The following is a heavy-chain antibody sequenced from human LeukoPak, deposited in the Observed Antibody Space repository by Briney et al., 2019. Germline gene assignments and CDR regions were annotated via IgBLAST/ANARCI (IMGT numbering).Heavy chain of an antibody. CDR1: GFTVSSNY. V-gene: IGHV3-33*08. CDR2: IWYDGSNK. D-gene: IGHD1-7*01. Sequence: PGGSLRLSCAASGFTVSSNYMSWVRQAPGKGLEWVAVIWYDGSNKYYADSVKGRFTISRDNSKNTLYLQMNSLRAEDTAVYYCARTNWNYLHYGMDVWGQGITVTVSS. CDR3: ARTNWNYLHYGMDV. J-gene: IGHJ6*02.